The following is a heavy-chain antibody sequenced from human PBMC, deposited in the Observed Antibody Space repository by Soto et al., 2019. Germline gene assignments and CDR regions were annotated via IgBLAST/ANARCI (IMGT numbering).Heavy chain of an antibody. D-gene: IGHD2-8*01. CDR3: ARQAPRGYTYAKYYFEY. CDR1: GYKFTSNW. V-gene: IGHV5-10-1*01. J-gene: IGHJ4*02. CDR2: IDPSDSYT. Sequence: GESLKISCQASGYKFTSNWLSWVRQVPGKGLEWVGRIDPSDSYTKYSPSFQGRVTITTDKSISTVYLQWDSLQASDTAMYYCARQAPRGYTYAKYYFEYWGQGTLVTVSS.